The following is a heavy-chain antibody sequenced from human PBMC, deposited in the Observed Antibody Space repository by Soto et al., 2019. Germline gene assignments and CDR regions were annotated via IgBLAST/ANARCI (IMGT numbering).Heavy chain of an antibody. D-gene: IGHD2-2*01. J-gene: IGHJ6*02. CDR2: ISAYNGNT. CDR1: GYTFTSYG. V-gene: IGHV1-18*01. Sequence: QVQLVQSGAEVKKPGASVKVSCKASGYTFTSYGISWVRQATGQGLEWMGWISAYNGNTNYAQKLQGRVTMTTDTSTSTAYMELRSLRSDDTAVYYCAVGYCISTSCYYYGMDVGGQGTTVTVSS. CDR3: AVGYCISTSCYYYGMDV.